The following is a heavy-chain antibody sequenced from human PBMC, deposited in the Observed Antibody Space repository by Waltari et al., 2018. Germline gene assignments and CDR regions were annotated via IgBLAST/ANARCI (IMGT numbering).Heavy chain of an antibody. Sequence: QVQLVQSGAEVKKPGASVKVSCKASGYTFHDFYMDWVRQAPGQGLEWMGIVNPNGGSTTYAQKLQDRVTMTRDTSTSTVYMELSSLRSEDTAVYYCARAGSTLIWGVAEWGQGTLVTVSS. CDR3: ARAGSTLIWGVAE. V-gene: IGHV1-46*02. CDR2: VNPNGGST. J-gene: IGHJ4*02. CDR1: GYTFHDFY. D-gene: IGHD2-2*01.